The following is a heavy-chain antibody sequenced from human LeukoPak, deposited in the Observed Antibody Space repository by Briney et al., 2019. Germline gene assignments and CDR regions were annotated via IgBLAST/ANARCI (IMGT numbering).Heavy chain of an antibody. CDR1: AASLSSYY. D-gene: IGHD6-13*01. CDR3: ARVALQQQHYYYYYYGMDV. CDR2: ISYRGGT. V-gene: IGHV4-59*01. J-gene: IGHJ6*02. Sequence: PSESLSPTCTAAAASLSSYYWSWIRQPPGKGLAWRGYISYRGGTNYNRSLKSRVTISVDTSKNQFSLKLSSVTAADTAVYYCARVALQQQHYYYYYYGMDVWGQGTTVTVSS.